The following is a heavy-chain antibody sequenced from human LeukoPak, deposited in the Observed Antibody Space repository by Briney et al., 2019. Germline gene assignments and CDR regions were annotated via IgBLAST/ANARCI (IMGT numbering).Heavy chain of an antibody. D-gene: IGHD3-3*01. CDR2: IYYSGST. CDR1: GGSISSYY. Sequence: SETLSLTCTVSGGSISSYYWSWIRQPPGKGLEWIGYIYYSGSTNYNPSLKSRVTISVGTSKNQFSLKLSSVTAADTAVYYCASTRYYYYYMDVWGKGTTVTVSS. CDR3: ASTRYYYYYMDV. V-gene: IGHV4-59*08. J-gene: IGHJ6*03.